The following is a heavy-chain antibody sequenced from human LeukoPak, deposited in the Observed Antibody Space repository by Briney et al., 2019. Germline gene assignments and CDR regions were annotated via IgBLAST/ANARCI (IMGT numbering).Heavy chain of an antibody. V-gene: IGHV1-3*01. J-gene: IGHJ6*03. CDR1: GYIFTDYA. CDR2: MNAGNGNT. Sequence: ASVKVSCKASGYIFTDYAIHWLRQAPGQRPEWMGWMNAGNGNTKYSQKFQGRITLIRDTSVATAYMELSSLRHDDLAVYYCARGRGTSGTNRDFYYYYYMDVWGKGTTVTVSS. D-gene: IGHD2-2*01. CDR3: ARGRGTSGTNRDFYYYYYMDV.